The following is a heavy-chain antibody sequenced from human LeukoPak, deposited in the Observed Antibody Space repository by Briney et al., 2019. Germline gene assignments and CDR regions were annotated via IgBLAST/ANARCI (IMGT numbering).Heavy chain of an antibody. Sequence: PGGSLRLSCTASGFTFSGYEMNWVRQAPGKGLEWVSYISSSGNSIYYADSVKGRFPISKDNAKNSLYLQMNSLRAEDMAVYYCARGRFGSCWGQGTLVTVSS. CDR3: ARGRFGSC. CDR2: ISSSGNSI. J-gene: IGHJ1*01. V-gene: IGHV3-48*03. D-gene: IGHD6-13*01. CDR1: GFTFSGYE.